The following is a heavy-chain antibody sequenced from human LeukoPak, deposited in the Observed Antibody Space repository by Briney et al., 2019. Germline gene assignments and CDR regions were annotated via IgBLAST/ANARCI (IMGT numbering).Heavy chain of an antibody. CDR3: ARFWSGYYFRGEYYFDY. Sequence: ASVKVSCKASGYTFTGYYMHWVRQAPGQGLEWMGWINPNSGGTNYAQKFQGRVTMTRDTSISTAYMELSRLRSDDTAVYYCARFWSGYYFRGEYYFDYWGQGTLVTVSS. D-gene: IGHD3-3*01. V-gene: IGHV1-2*02. J-gene: IGHJ4*02. CDR1: GYTFTGYY. CDR2: INPNSGGT.